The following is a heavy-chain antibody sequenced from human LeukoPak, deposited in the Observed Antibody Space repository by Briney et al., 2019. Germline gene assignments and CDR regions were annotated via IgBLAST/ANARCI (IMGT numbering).Heavy chain of an antibody. CDR2: ISGSGGST. V-gene: IGHV3-23*01. CDR1: GFTFSSYA. J-gene: IGHJ4*02. Sequence: GSLRLSCAASGFTFSSYAMSWVRQAPGKGLEWVSAISGSGGSTYYADSVKGRFTISRDNSKNTLYLQMNSLRAEDTAVYYCAADSSGYFTAFDYWGQGTLVTVSS. D-gene: IGHD3-22*01. CDR3: AADSSGYFTAFDY.